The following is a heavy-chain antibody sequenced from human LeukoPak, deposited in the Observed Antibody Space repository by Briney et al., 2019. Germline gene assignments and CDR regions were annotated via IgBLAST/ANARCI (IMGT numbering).Heavy chain of an antibody. D-gene: IGHD3-22*01. CDR1: GGSFSGYY. CDR3: ARGRMIVVVTKGHFDY. J-gene: IGHJ4*02. CDR2: INHSGST. Sequence: SETLSLTCAVYGGSFSGYYWSWIRQPPGKGLEWIGEINHSGSTNYNPSLKSRVTISVDTSKNQFSLKLSSVTAADTAVYYCARGRMIVVVTKGHFDYWGQGTLVTVSS. V-gene: IGHV4-34*01.